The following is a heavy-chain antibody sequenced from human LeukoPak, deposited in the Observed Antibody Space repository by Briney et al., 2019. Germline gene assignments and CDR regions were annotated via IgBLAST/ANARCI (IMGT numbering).Heavy chain of an antibody. D-gene: IGHD3-22*01. CDR3: ARDGTSYYYDSSGYSHYYSYYMDV. CDR1: GYTFTGYF. J-gene: IGHJ6*03. Sequence: ASVKVSCKASGYTFTGYFIHWVRQAPGQGLEWVGRINTDNGGTNYAQKFQGRVTMTRDTSVTTAYMELGGLRSDDTAVYFCARDGTSYYYDSSGYSHYYSYYMDVWGKGTTTTVSS. CDR2: INTDNGGT. V-gene: IGHV1-2*06.